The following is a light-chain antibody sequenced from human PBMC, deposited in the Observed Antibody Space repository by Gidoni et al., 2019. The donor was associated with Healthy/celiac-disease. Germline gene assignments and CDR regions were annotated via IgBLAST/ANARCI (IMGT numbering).Light chain of an antibody. CDR3: QQYYSTPGFT. J-gene: IGKJ3*01. CDR1: LSVLYSSNNKNY. Sequence: DIVMTQSPDSLAVSLGERATINCKSSLSVLYSSNNKNYLAWYQQKPGQPPKLLIYWASTRESGVPDRFSGSGSGTDFTLTISSLQAEDVAVYYCQQYYSTPGFTFGPGTKVDIK. CDR2: WAS. V-gene: IGKV4-1*01.